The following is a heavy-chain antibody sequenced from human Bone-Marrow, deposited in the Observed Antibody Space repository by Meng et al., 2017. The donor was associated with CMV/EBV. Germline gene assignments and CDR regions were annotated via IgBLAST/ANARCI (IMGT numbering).Heavy chain of an antibody. V-gene: IGHV3-30-3*01. CDR1: GFTFSSYA. J-gene: IGHJ4*02. Sequence: GESLKISCAASGFTFSSYAMHWVRQAPGKGLEWVAVISYDGSNNYYADSVKGRFTISRDNSKNTLYLQMNSLRAEDTAVYYCARGKFLGWFNIPHFDYWGQGTLVTVSS. CDR3: ARGKFLGWFNIPHFDY. D-gene: IGHD3-3*01. CDR2: ISYDGSNN.